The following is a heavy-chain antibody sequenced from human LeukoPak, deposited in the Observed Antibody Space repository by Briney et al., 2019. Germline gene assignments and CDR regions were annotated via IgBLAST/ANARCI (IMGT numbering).Heavy chain of an antibody. CDR3: ARCRDGYNYDAFDI. CDR2: IIPILGIA. CDR1: GGTFSSYA. V-gene: IGHV1-69*04. Sequence: SVKVPCKASGGTFSSYAISWVRQAPGQGLEWMGRIIPILGIANYAQKFQGRVTITADKSTSTAYMELSSLRSEDTAVYYCARCRDGYNYDAFDIWGQGTMVTVSS. J-gene: IGHJ3*02. D-gene: IGHD5-24*01.